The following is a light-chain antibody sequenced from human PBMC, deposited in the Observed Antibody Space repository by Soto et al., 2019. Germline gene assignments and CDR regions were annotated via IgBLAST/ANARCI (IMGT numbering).Light chain of an antibody. V-gene: IGLV2-11*01. J-gene: IGLJ2*01. Sequence: HSALTQPRSVSGSPGQSVTISCTGTSSDVGGYNYVSWYQQHPGKAPKLMIYDVSKWPSGVPDRFSGSKSGNTASLTISGLQAEDEADYYCCSYAGSYPVVFGGGTKLTVL. CDR1: SSDVGGYNY. CDR2: DVS. CDR3: CSYAGSYPVV.